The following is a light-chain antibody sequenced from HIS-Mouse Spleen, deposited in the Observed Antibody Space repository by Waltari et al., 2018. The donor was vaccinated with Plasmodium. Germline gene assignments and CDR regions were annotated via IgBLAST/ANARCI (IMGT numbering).Light chain of an antibody. CDR1: QSVSSSY. CDR3: QQYGSSPYT. Sequence: EIVFTQSPGTLSLSPGERATLSCRASQSVSSSYLAWYQQKPGQPPRLLIYGASSRATGIPDRFRGSGSGTDFTLTISRLEPEDFAVYYCQQYGSSPYTFGQGTKLEIK. V-gene: IGKV3-20*01. CDR2: GAS. J-gene: IGKJ2*01.